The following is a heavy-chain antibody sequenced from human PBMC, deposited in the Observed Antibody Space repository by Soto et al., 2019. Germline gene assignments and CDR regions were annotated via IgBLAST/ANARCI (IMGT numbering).Heavy chain of an antibody. CDR3: ARLPGPLVSVLYIYPVDARETPSDVDV. CDR1: GFTFSNYA. J-gene: IGHJ6*02. Sequence: GGSLRLSCAASGFTFSNYAMSWVRQAPGKGLECVSAISGSASSTYYADSVKGRFTISRDNSKNILYLQINSLRHEDTAVYYCARLPGPLVSVLYIYPVDARETPSDVDVWGQGTSVTVSS. D-gene: IGHD2-21*02. V-gene: IGHV3-23*01. CDR2: ISGSASST.